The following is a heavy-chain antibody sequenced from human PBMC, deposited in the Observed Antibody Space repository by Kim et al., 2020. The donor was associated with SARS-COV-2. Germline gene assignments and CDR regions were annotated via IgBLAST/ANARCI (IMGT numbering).Heavy chain of an antibody. Sequence: ASVKVSCKASGYTFTSYGISWVRQAPGQGLEWMGWISAYNGNTNYAQKLQGRVTMTSDTSTSTAYMELRSLRSDDTAVYYCARVRNYGDYGDYGDGGETDYWGQGTLVTVSS. D-gene: IGHD4-17*01. CDR1: GYTFTSYG. CDR2: ISAYNGNT. CDR3: ARVRNYGDYGDYGDGGETDY. V-gene: IGHV1-18*01. J-gene: IGHJ4*02.